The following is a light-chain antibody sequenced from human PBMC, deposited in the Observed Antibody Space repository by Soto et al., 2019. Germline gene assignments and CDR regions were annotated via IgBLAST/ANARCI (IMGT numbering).Light chain of an antibody. CDR2: AAS. CDR3: QQYNHYWT. Sequence: DIQMTQSPSSLSASVGDRVTITCRASQSISNYLNWYQQKPGKAPKLLIYAASSLQSGVPSRFSGSGSGTAFALTISSLQPEDFATYYCQQYNHYWTFGQGTKV. CDR1: QSISNY. J-gene: IGKJ1*01. V-gene: IGKV1-39*01.